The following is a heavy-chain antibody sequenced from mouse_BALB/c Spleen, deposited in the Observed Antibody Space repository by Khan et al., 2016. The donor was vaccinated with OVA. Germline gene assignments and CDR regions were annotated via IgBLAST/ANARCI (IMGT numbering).Heavy chain of an antibody. Sequence: VQLQQSGTVLARPGASVKMSCKASGYTFTNYWMHWVKQRPGQGLEWIGTIYPGNSDTNYNQKFTGKAKLTAVTSTSTAYMELSSLTNEDSAVYYCARNGFGNYEIWDYGGQGTTLTVSS. D-gene: IGHD2-1*01. CDR3: ARNGFGNYEIWDY. CDR1: GYTFTNYW. CDR2: IYPGNSDT. J-gene: IGHJ2*01. V-gene: IGHV1-5*01.